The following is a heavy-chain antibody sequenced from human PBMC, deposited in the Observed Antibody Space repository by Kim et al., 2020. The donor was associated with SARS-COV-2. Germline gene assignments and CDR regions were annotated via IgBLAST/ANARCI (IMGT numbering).Heavy chain of an antibody. CDR2: INHSGST. V-gene: IGHV4-34*01. D-gene: IGHD3-10*01. CDR3: ARAGYMVRGVIITPYYYYGMDV. J-gene: IGHJ6*02. CDR1: GGSFSGYY. Sequence: SETLSLTCAVYGGSFSGYYWSWIRQPPGKGLEWIGEINHSGSTNYNPSLKSRVTISVDTSKNQFSLKLSSVTAADTAVYYCARAGYMVRGVIITPYYYYGMDVWGQGTTVTVSS.